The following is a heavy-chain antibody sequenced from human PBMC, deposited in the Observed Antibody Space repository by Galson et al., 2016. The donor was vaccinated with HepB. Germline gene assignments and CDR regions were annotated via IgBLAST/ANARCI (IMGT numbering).Heavy chain of an antibody. CDR2: IKQDGTEK. J-gene: IGHJ4*02. Sequence: SLRLSCAASGFTFSAYWMTWVRQAPGKGLEWVANIKQDGTEKYYVDSVKGRFAVSRDNAENSLFLQMNSLRAEDTAVYYCARLGDNSGYIDYWGQGILVTVSS. D-gene: IGHD3-22*01. V-gene: IGHV3-7*03. CDR3: ARLGDNSGYIDY. CDR1: GFTFSAYW.